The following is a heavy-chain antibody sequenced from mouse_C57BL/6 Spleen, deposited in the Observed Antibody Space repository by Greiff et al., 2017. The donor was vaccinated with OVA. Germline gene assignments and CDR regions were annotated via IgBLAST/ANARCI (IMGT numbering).Heavy chain of an antibody. J-gene: IGHJ4*01. CDR1: GYTFTNYW. V-gene: IGHV1-63*01. D-gene: IGHD2-2*01. CDR3: ARSRCGYDRGAMDY. CDR2: IYPGGGYT. Sequence: VQLQQSGAELVRPGTSVKMSCKASGYTFTNYWIGWAKQRPGHGLEWIGDIYPGGGYTNYNEKFKGKATLTADKSSSTAYMQFSSLTSEDSAIYYYARSRCGYDRGAMDYWGQGTSVTVSS.